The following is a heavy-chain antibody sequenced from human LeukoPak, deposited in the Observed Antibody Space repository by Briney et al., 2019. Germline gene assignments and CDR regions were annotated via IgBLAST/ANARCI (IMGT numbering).Heavy chain of an antibody. CDR1: GGSISSYY. V-gene: IGHV4-59*01. CDR2: IYYSGST. CDR3: ARVRHTSYYYGMDV. J-gene: IGHJ6*02. Sequence: SETLSLTCTVSGGSISSYYWSWIRQPPGKGLEWIGYIYYSGSTNYNPSLKSRVTISVDTSKNQFSLKLSSVTAADTAVYYCARVRHTSYYYGMDVWGQGTTVTVSS.